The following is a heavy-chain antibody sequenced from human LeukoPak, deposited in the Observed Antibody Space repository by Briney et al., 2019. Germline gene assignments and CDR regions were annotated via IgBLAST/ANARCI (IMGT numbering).Heavy chain of an antibody. CDR2: INPNSGVT. V-gene: IGHV1-2*02. D-gene: IGHD3-22*01. CDR3: ARGQVYYYDSSGYRYYFDY. CDR1: GYIFTGYY. J-gene: IGHJ4*02. Sequence: ASVKVSCKASGYIFTGYYMHWVRQAPGQGLEWMGWINPNSGVTNYAQKFRGRVTMTRDTSISTAYMELSRLRSDDTAVYYCARGQVYYYDSSGYRYYFDYWGQGTLVTVSS.